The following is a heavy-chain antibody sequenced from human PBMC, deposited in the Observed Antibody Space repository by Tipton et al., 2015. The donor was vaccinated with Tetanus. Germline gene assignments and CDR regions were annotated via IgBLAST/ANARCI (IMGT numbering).Heavy chain of an antibody. CDR3: ARGPRLLLYYFDS. V-gene: IGHV3-21*01. CDR2: LGTTSGYI. J-gene: IGHJ4*02. CDR1: GVTFGRDV. D-gene: IGHD5-12*01. Sequence: SLRLSCAADGVTFGRDVMHWVRQAPGKGLEWVSSLGTTSGYIFYADSVKGRFTISRDDAKNSLFLQMNSLRAEDTAVYYCARGPRLLLYYFDSWGQGTLVTVSS.